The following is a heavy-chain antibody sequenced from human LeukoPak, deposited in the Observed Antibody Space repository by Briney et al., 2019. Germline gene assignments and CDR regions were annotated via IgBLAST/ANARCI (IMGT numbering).Heavy chain of an antibody. CDR1: GFTFSDYY. CDR2: INSSSSYT. Sequence: GGSLRLSCAASGFTFSDYYMSWVRQAPGKGVGRGSYINSSSSYTNYADSVKGPFTISRDNAKNSLYLQMNSLRAEDTAVYYCARDRIAAAFSAFDIWGQGTMVTVSS. V-gene: IGHV3-11*06. D-gene: IGHD6-13*01. J-gene: IGHJ3*02. CDR3: ARDRIAAAFSAFDI.